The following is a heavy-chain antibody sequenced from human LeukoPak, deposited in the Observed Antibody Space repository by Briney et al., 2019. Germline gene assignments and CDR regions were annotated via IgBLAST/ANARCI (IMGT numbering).Heavy chain of an antibody. J-gene: IGHJ4*02. D-gene: IGHD5-24*01. Sequence: GGSLRLSCAASGFTFSSYGMHWVRQAPGKGLEWVAVIWYGGSNKYYADSVKGRFTISRDNSKNTLYLQMNSLRAEDTAVYYCAKERVREMATIVGPIFYWGQGTLVTVSS. CDR2: IWYGGSNK. CDR1: GFTFSSYG. CDR3: AKERVREMATIVGPIFY. V-gene: IGHV3-33*06.